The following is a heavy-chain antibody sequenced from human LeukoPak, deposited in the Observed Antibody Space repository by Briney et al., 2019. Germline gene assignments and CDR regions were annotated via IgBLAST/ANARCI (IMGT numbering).Heavy chain of an antibody. J-gene: IGHJ4*02. Sequence: PSETLSLTCTVSGDSISSSSYYWGWIRQPPGKGLEWIGSIYYSGSTYYNPSLKSRVTISVDTSKNQFSLKLSSVTAADTAVYYCARDSRYYDSSGYYGPSTYYFDYWGQGTLVTVSS. V-gene: IGHV4-39*02. CDR2: IYYSGST. D-gene: IGHD3-22*01. CDR1: GDSISSSSYY. CDR3: ARDSRYYDSSGYYGPSTYYFDY.